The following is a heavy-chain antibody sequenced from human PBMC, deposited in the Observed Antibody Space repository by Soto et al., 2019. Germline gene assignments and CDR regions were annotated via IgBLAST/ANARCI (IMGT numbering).Heavy chain of an antibody. V-gene: IGHV3-11*05. D-gene: IGHD5-12*01. CDR3: ARSLRGYSGYSGY. CDR1: GFTFSDYY. Sequence: QVQLVESGGGLVKPGGCLRLSCAASGFTFSDYYMRWIRQAPGKGLEWVSYISSSGSDTNYADSVKGRFTVSRDNAKNSLYLQMNSLRADDTAVYYCARSLRGYSGYSGYWGQGTLVTVSS. CDR2: ISSSGSDT. J-gene: IGHJ4*02.